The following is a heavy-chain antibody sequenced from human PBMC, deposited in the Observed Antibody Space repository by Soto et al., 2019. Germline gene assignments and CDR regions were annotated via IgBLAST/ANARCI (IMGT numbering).Heavy chain of an antibody. V-gene: IGHV3-11*01. J-gene: IGHJ4*02. D-gene: IGHD5-12*01. Sequence: GGSLRLSCAASGFTFSDYYMSWIRQAPGKGLEWVSYISSSGSTIYYADSVKGRFTISRDNAKNSLYLQMNGLGAEATAVYYCARDSSIVATIPPSDWGQGTLVTVSS. CDR1: GFTFSDYY. CDR2: ISSSGSTI. CDR3: ARDSSIVATIPPSD.